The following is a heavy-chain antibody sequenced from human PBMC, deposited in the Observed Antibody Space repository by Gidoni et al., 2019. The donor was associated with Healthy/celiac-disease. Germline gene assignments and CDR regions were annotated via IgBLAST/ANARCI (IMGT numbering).Heavy chain of an antibody. CDR2: SDDSGGT. D-gene: IGHD3-3*01. Sequence: QVQLQESDQRLVKPAENLSHTCTVADGSISSSYWSWIRQPPGKGLEWIGYSDDSGGTTHNPDRKSRVTISVDTSKNQFSLKLSSVTAADTAVYYCARGYYDFWGASVYWGQGTLVTVSS. V-gene: IGHV4-59*01. CDR1: DGSISSSY. CDR3: ARGYYDFWGASVY. J-gene: IGHJ4*02.